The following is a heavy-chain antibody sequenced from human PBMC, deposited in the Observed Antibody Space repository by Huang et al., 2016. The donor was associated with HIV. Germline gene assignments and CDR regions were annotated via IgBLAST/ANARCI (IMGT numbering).Heavy chain of an antibody. D-gene: IGHD3-22*01. CDR3: GGSSGYWSFDY. CDR1: DYTFPSYG. CDR2: ISSNNGDT. Sequence: VQLVQSGGEVKKPGASVQVSCKASDYTFPSYGISWVRQAPGQGLEWMGWISSNNGDTNYAQKFQGRVTMTTDTSTSTAYMELRSLRSDDTAVYYCGGSSGYWSFDYWGQGTLVTVSS. J-gene: IGHJ4*02. V-gene: IGHV1-18*04.